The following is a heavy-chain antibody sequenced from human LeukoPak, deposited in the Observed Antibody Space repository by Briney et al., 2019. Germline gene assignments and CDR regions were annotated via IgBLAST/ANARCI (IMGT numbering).Heavy chain of an antibody. J-gene: IGHJ4*02. CDR2: INPRDSNT. CDR1: GYRFIDYW. V-gene: IGHV5-51*01. Sequence: GESLKISCKASGYRFIDYWIGWVRQMPGKGLEWMAIINPRDSNTNYSPSFRGQVTISADKSISTAYLQWSSLKASDTAMYYCARPEWFASHYWGQGTLVTVSS. CDR3: ARPEWFASHY. D-gene: IGHD2-8*01.